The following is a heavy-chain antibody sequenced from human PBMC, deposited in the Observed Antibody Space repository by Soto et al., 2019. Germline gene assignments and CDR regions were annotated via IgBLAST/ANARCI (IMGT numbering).Heavy chain of an antibody. J-gene: IGHJ5*01. CDR1: GGSISSGDHY. Sequence: SETLSLTCTVSGGSISSGDHYWSWIRQPPGKGLEWIGYIYYSGSTYYNPSLKSRVTMSVDTSKNQFSLKLSSVTAADTAMYYCARLESRQQLVSAEFDSWGQGSLVTGSS. CDR3: ARLESRQQLVSAEFDS. D-gene: IGHD6-13*01. V-gene: IGHV4-30-4*01. CDR2: IYYSGST.